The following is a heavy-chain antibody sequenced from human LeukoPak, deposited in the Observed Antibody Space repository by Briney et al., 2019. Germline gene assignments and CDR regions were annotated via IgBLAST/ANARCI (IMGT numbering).Heavy chain of an antibody. CDR3: AHSLRIAVAGPPGVFDY. J-gene: IGHJ4*02. D-gene: IGHD6-19*01. V-gene: IGHV2-5*02. CDR1: GFSLSTSGVG. CDR2: ISWDDDK. Sequence: SGPTLVNPTQTLTLTCTFSGFSLSTSGVGVGWIRQPPGKALEWLALISWDDDKRYSPSLKSRLTITKDTSKNQVVLTMTNMDPVDTATYYCAHSLRIAVAGPPGVFDYWGQGTLVTVSS.